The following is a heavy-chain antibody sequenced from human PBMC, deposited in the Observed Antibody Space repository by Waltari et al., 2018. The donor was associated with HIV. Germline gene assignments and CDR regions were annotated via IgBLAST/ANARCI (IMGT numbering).Heavy chain of an antibody. CDR3: AREGLWNTFDPFDH. CDR2: ISDGGDFV. CDR1: GFTFGTYN. J-gene: IGHJ4*02. V-gene: IGHV3-21*02. D-gene: IGHD3-3*01. Sequence: EVQLVESGGGLVKPGGSLTLSCETSGFTFGTYNFNWVRQAPGKGLEWVASISDGGDFVQYAESLRGRISVSRDNAKKSLTLQMNSLTVEDTAIYYCAREGLWNTFDPFDHWGQGVLVTVSS.